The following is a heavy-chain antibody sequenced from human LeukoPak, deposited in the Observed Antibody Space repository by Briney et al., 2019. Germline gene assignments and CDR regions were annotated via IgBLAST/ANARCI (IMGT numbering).Heavy chain of an antibody. CDR2: INWNGGST. V-gene: IGHV3-20*04. CDR1: GFTFDDYG. CDR3: ARNSPGDAFDI. J-gene: IGHJ3*02. D-gene: IGHD4-23*01. Sequence: GGSLRLSCAASGFTFDDYGMSWVRQVPGKGLEWVSGINWNGGSTSYVDSVKGRFPISRDNAKNSLYLQMNSLRAKDTAVYYCARNSPGDAFDIWGQGTMVTVSS.